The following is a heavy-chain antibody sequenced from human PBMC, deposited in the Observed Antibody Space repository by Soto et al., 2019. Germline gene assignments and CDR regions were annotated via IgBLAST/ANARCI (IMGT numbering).Heavy chain of an antibody. CDR3: AKGGIYGHGMDV. CDR2: ISYDGSNK. J-gene: IGHJ6*02. Sequence: PGGSLRLSCAASGFTFSSYGMHWVRQAPGKGLEWVAVISYDGSNKYYADSVKGRFTISRDNSKNTLYLQMNSLRAEDTAVYYRAKGGIYGHGMDVWGQGTTVTVSS. V-gene: IGHV3-30*18. CDR1: GFTFSSYG. D-gene: IGHD1-26*01.